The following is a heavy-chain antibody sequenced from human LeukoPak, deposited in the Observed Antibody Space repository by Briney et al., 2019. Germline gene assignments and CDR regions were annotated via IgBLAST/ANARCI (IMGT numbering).Heavy chain of an antibody. CDR1: GYTLTELS. D-gene: IGHD6-6*01. V-gene: IGHV1-24*01. Sequence: ASVKVSCKVSGYTLTELSMHWVRQAPGKGLEWMGGFDPEDGETIYAQKFQGRVTMTEDTSTDTAYMELSSLRSEDTAVYYCAREGRAARRWWRGGGEEDYYYYYYMDVWGKGTTVTVSS. CDR2: FDPEDGET. CDR3: AREGRAARRWWRGGGEEDYYYYYYMDV. J-gene: IGHJ6*03.